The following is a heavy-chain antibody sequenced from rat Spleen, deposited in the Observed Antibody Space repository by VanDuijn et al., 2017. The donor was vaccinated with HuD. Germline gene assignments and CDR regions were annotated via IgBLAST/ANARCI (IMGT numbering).Heavy chain of an antibody. CDR2: ISYDSGGT. V-gene: IGHV5-20*01. CDR3: ARQGTRWYYFDY. Sequence: EVQLVESGGGLAQPGGSLKLSCAASGFTFSDYYMGWVRQAPTKGLEWVASISYDSGGTYYRDSVKGRFTVSRDNTKSSLYLQMDSLRSEDTATYYCARQGTRWYYFDYWGQGVMVTVSS. J-gene: IGHJ2*01. D-gene: IGHD1-1*01. CDR1: GFTFSDYY.